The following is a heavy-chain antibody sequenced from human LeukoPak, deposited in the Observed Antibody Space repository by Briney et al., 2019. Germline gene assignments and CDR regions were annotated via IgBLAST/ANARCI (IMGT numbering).Heavy chain of an antibody. Sequence: SQTLSLTCTVSGDSISSGGYFWNWIRQHPVKGLEWIGNIYNSGTTDYNPSLISRLTISLDTSKNQFSLRLSSVTAAATAVYYCARGVEFGDYVDYWGEGTLVTVSS. CDR2: IYNSGTT. D-gene: IGHD3-10*01. V-gene: IGHV4-31*03. CDR3: ARGVEFGDYVDY. CDR1: GDSISSGGYF. J-gene: IGHJ4*02.